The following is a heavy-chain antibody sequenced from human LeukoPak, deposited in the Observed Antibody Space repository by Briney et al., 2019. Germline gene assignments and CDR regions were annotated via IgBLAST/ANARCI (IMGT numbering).Heavy chain of an antibody. V-gene: IGHV1-46*01. J-gene: IGHJ4*02. CDR2: INPSGGST. CDR1: GYTFTSYY. Sequence: GASVKVSCKASGYTFTSYYMHWVRQAPGQGLEWMGIINPSGGSTSYAQKFLGRVTMTRDTSTSTVYMELSSLRSDDTAVYYCARDNQGCSSTSCYGGGGGDYWGQGTLVTVSS. D-gene: IGHD2-2*01. CDR3: ARDNQGCSSTSCYGGGGGDY.